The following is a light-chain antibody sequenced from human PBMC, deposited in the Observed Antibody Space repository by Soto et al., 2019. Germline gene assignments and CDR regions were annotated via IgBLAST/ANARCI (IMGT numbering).Light chain of an antibody. CDR2: TES. V-gene: IGKV1D-12*01. CDR3: QQAGSFPLT. Sequence: DIQVTQSPSSMSASVGDRVTITCRAGQDIGTSLIWYQHKPGKAPKLLISTESNLQSGVRSRFSGSGSGTEFTLTISSLQPEDFATYYCQQAGSFPLTFGGGTKVEIK. CDR1: QDIGTS. J-gene: IGKJ4*01.